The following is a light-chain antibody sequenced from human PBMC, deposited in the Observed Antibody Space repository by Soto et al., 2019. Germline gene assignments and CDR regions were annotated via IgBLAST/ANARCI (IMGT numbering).Light chain of an antibody. CDR2: DAS. J-gene: IGKJ1*01. CDR1: QDISNY. CDR3: QQYYSFPRT. Sequence: IQITQSPSSLSASVGDRVTITCQASQDISNYLNWYQQKPGKAPKLLIYDASNLETGVPSRFSGSGSGTDFTLTISCLQSEDFATYYCQQYYSFPRTFGQGTKVDI. V-gene: IGKV1-33*01.